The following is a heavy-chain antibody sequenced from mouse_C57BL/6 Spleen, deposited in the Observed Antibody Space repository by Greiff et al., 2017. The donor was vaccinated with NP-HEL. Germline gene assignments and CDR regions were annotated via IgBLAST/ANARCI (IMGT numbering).Heavy chain of an antibody. D-gene: IGHD4-1*01. V-gene: IGHV5-16*01. CDR3: ARSPPNWVFDY. CDR2: INYDGSST. CDR1: GFTFSDYY. J-gene: IGHJ2*01. Sequence: EVQVVESEGGLVQPGSSMKLSCTASGFTFSDYYMAWVRQVPEKGLEWVANINYDGSSTYYLDSLKSRFIISRDNAKNILYLQMSSLKSEDTATYYCARSPPNWVFDYWGQGTTLTVSS.